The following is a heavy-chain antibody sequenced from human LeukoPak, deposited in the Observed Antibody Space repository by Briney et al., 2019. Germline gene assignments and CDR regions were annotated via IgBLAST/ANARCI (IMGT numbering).Heavy chain of an antibody. CDR2: IIPIFGTA. CDR1: GGTSSSYA. CDR3: ATRTYYYGSGSRNWFDP. Sequence: GASVKVSCKASGGTSSSYAISWVRQAPGQGLEWMGGIIPIFGTANYAQKFQGRVTITADKSTSTAYMELSSLRSEDTAVYYCATRTYYYGSGSRNWFDPWGQGTLVTVSS. D-gene: IGHD3-10*01. V-gene: IGHV1-69*06. J-gene: IGHJ5*02.